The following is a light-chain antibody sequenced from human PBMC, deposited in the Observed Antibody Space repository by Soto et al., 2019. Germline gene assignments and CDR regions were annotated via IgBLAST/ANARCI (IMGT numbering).Light chain of an antibody. CDR3: SSYAGNNDPYV. CDR1: SSDVGGNNY. Sequence: QSALTQPPSASGSPGQSVTISCTGTSSDVGGNNYVSWYQQHPGKAPKLMIYEVSKRPSGVPDRFSGSKSGNTASLTVPGLQAEDEADYYCSSYAGNNDPYVFGTGTKVTVL. CDR2: EVS. J-gene: IGLJ1*01. V-gene: IGLV2-8*01.